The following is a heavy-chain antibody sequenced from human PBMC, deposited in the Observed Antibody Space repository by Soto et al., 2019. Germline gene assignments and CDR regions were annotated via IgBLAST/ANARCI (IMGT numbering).Heavy chain of an antibody. Sequence: SETLSLTCTVSGGSISSGGYYWSWIRQHPGKGLEWIGYIYYSGSTYYNPSLKSRVTISVDTSQNQFSLNLSSVTAADTAVYYCASQPYYYTSGTYYAFDVWGRGTMVTVSS. CDR2: IYYSGST. D-gene: IGHD3-10*01. CDR3: ASQPYYYTSGTYYAFDV. J-gene: IGHJ3*01. CDR1: GGSISSGGYY. V-gene: IGHV4-31*03.